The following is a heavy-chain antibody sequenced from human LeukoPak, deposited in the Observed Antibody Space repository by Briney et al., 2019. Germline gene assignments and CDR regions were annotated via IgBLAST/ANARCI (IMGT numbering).Heavy chain of an antibody. V-gene: IGHV4-59*01. Sequence: SETLSLTCTVSGGSISSYYWSWIRQPPGKGLEWIGYIYYSGSTNYNPSLKSRVTISVDTSKNQFSLKLSSVTAADTAVYYCARGSSGYYYDYFDYWGQGTLVTVSS. CDR1: GGSISSYY. D-gene: IGHD3-22*01. CDR2: IYYSGST. CDR3: ARGSSGYYYDYFDY. J-gene: IGHJ4*02.